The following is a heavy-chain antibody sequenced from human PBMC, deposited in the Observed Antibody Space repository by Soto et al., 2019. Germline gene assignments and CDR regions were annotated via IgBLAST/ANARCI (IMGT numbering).Heavy chain of an antibody. J-gene: IGHJ4*02. CDR2: INPNSGGT. CDR1: GYTFTGYY. Sequence: ASVKVSCKASGYTFTGYYMHWVRQAPGQGLELMGWINPNSGGTNYAQKFQGRVTMTRDTSIGTAYMELSRLRSDDTAVYYCARGYSSSSPNGYFDYWGQGTLVTVYS. D-gene: IGHD6-6*01. CDR3: ARGYSSSSPNGYFDY. V-gene: IGHV1-2*02.